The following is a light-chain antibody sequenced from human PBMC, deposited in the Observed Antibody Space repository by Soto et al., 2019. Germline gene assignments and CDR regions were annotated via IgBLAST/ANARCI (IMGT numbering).Light chain of an antibody. CDR3: QQSYTIPRT. CDR1: QTISNF. V-gene: IGKV1-39*01. CDR2: SAS. J-gene: IGKJ3*01. Sequence: DLQMTQSPSSLSASVGDRVTITCRASQTISNFLNRYQQKPGKAPKVLIYSASTLQSGVPSRFSGSGSGTDFTLTISNLQPEDFATYYFQQSYTIPRTFGPGTNVDLK.